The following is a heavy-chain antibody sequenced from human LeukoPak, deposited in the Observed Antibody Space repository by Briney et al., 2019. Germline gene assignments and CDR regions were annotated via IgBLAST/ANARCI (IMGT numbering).Heavy chain of an antibody. CDR3: ARSYYYDSSHTADY. Sequence: GGSLRLSCAASGFTFNNYGMHWVRQAPGKGLEWVAYIWYDGSNKYYTDSVKGRFTISRDNSENTLYLQMNSLRAEDTAVYYCARSYYYDSSHTADYWGQGTLVTVSS. J-gene: IGHJ4*02. D-gene: IGHD3-22*01. V-gene: IGHV3-33*01. CDR1: GFTFNNYG. CDR2: IWYDGSNK.